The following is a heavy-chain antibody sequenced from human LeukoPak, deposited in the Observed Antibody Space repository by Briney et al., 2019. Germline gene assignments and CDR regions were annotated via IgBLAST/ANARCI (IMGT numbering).Heavy chain of an antibody. CDR3: ARDLDYGDYAYYYYGMDV. D-gene: IGHD4-17*01. CDR2: IYTSGST. Sequence: SETLSLTCTVSGGSISSYYGRWVRQPAGKGREWVGRIYTSGSTNYNPSLKSRVTMSVDTSKNQFSLKLSSVTAADTAVYYCARDLDYGDYAYYYYGMDVWGQGTTVTVSS. CDR1: GGSISSYY. V-gene: IGHV4-4*07. J-gene: IGHJ6*02.